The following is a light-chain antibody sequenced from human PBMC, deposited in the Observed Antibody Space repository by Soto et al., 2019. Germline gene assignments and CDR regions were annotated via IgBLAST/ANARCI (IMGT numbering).Light chain of an antibody. CDR1: QSVSSN. CDR2: GAS. Sequence: DIVMTQSPATLSVSPGERATLSCRASQSVSSNLAWYQQKPGQAPRLLIYGASTRATGIPARFSGSGSGTEFTLTIRSLQSEDLAVYYCQQYNNWSYPFGQGTKLEIK. CDR3: QQYNNWSYP. V-gene: IGKV3-15*01. J-gene: IGKJ2*01.